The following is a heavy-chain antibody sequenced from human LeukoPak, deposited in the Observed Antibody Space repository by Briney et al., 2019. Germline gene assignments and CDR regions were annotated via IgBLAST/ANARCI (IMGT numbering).Heavy chain of an antibody. CDR3: AELGITMIGGV. D-gene: IGHD3-10*02. V-gene: IGHV3-30*18. J-gene: IGHJ6*04. CDR2: ISYDGSNK. Sequence: GGSLRLSCAASGFTFRSYDIHWVRQAPGKGLEWVAVISYDGSNKYYADSVKGRFTISRDNSKNTLFLQMNGLRAEDTAVYYCAELGITMIGGVWGKGTTVTISS. CDR1: GFTFRSYD.